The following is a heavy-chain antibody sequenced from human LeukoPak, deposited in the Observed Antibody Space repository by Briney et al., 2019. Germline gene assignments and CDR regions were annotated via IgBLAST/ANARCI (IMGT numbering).Heavy chain of an antibody. V-gene: IGHV3-48*01. CDR1: GFTFSSYS. Sequence: RAGGSLRLSCAASGFTFSSYSMNWVRQAPGKGLEWVSYISSSSSTIYYADSVKGRFTISRDNAKNSLYLQMNSLRAEDTAVYYCAKPGAGAIAVAGFDYWGQGTLVTVSS. D-gene: IGHD6-19*01. CDR3: AKPGAGAIAVAGFDY. CDR2: ISSSSSTI. J-gene: IGHJ4*02.